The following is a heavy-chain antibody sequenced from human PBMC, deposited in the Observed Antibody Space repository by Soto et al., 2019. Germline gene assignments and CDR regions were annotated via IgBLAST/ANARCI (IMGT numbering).Heavy chain of an antibody. Sequence: PSETLSLTCSVSGGSVSNKTYYWSWIRQPPGKGLEWIGYIYYSGSTNYNPSLKSRVTISVDTSKNQFSLKLSSVTAADTAVYYCAGAVLVRGDNWFDPWGQGTLVTVSS. V-gene: IGHV4-61*01. CDR3: AGAVLVRGDNWFDP. J-gene: IGHJ5*02. CDR2: IYYSGST. D-gene: IGHD6-13*01. CDR1: GGSVSNKTYY.